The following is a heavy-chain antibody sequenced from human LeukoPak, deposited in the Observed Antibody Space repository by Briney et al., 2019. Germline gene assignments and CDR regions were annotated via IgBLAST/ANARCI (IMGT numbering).Heavy chain of an antibody. CDR3: AKAGYSSGWRNFDS. J-gene: IGHJ4*02. CDR2: ISYDGSNK. D-gene: IGHD6-19*01. CDR1: GFTFSSYD. V-gene: IGHV3-30*18. Sequence: GGSLRLSCVASGFTFSSYDMYWVRQAPGKGLEWVAVISYDGSNKFYADSVKGRFTISRDNSKNTLYLQMNSLRAEDTAVYYCAKAGYSSGWRNFDSWGQGTLVTVSS.